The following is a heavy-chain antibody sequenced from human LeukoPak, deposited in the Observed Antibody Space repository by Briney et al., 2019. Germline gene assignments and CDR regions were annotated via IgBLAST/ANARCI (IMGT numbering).Heavy chain of an antibody. Sequence: PGGSLRLSCAVSGFTVSSNYMSWVRQAPGKGLEWVSVIYSGGSTYYADSVKGRFTISRDNSNNTLYLEMNSLRAEDTAVYYCAKGGEQKTFRCGMDSWGQGTLVTVSS. D-gene: IGHD1/OR15-1a*01. CDR3: AKGGEQKTFRCGMDS. V-gene: IGHV3-66*01. CDR2: IYSGGST. J-gene: IGHJ4*02. CDR1: GFTVSSNY.